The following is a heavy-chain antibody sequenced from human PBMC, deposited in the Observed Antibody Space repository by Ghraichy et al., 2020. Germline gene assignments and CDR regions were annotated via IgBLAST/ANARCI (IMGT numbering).Heavy chain of an antibody. CDR3: ARHWMIRRGTMGWFDP. D-gene: IGHD3-16*01. J-gene: IGHJ5*02. V-gene: IGHV4-39*01. CDR2: IYYSGST. Sequence: SETLSLTCTVSGGSIGSSSYYWGWIRQPPGKGLEWIGSIYYSGSTYYNPSLKSRVTISVDTSKNQFSLKLSSVTAADTAVYYCARHWMIRRGTMGWFDPWGQGTLVTVSS. CDR1: GGSIGSSSYY.